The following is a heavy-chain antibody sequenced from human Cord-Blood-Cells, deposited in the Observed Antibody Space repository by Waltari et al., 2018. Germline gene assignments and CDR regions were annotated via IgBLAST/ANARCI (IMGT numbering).Heavy chain of an antibody. Sequence: EVKLVESGGGLVQPGGSLRLSCAASGFTFSSYWMRWVRQAPGKGLEWVANIKQDGSEKYYVDSVKGRFTSSRDNAKNSLYLQMNSLRAEDTAVYYCASTNDAFDIWGQGTMVTVSS. CDR3: ASTNDAFDI. D-gene: IGHD2-8*01. CDR1: GFTFSSYW. CDR2: IKQDGSEK. J-gene: IGHJ3*02. V-gene: IGHV3-7*01.